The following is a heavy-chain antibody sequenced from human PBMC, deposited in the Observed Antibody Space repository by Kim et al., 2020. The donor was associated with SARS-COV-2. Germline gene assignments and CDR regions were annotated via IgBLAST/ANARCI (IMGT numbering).Heavy chain of an antibody. V-gene: IGHV3-30*18. Sequence: GGSLRLSCEASGFTFSNYGMHWVRQAPGKGLEWVAVIFWDGSKKYYADSVKGPFTISRDNSKNTLYLQMDSLKTEDTAVYYCAKVGRVYYKSSVETYHLDSWGQGTLVTVTP. D-gene: IGHD1-26*01. CDR2: IFWDGSKK. CDR3: AKVGRVYYKSSVETYHLDS. J-gene: IGHJ4*02. CDR1: GFTFSNYG.